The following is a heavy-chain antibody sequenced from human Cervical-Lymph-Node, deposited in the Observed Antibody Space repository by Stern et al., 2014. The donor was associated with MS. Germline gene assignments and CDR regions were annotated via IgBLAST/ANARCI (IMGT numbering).Heavy chain of an antibody. Sequence: VQLLESGPGLVKPSETLSLTCTVSGGSISSYYWSWIRQPPGKGLEWIGYIHYSGSTNYNPSLKSRFTISVDTSKNQFSLKLSSVTAADTAVYYCARVDKDIVVVPAARGWYFDLWGRGTLVTVSS. V-gene: IGHV4-59*01. CDR1: GGSISSYY. J-gene: IGHJ2*01. D-gene: IGHD2-2*01. CDR3: ARVDKDIVVVPAARGWYFDL. CDR2: IHYSGST.